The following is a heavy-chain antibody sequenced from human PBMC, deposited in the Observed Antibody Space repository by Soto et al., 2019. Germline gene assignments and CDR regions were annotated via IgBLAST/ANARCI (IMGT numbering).Heavy chain of an antibody. Sequence: EVQLVESGGGLVKPGGSLRLSCAASGFTFSSYSMNWVRQAPGKGLEWVSSISSSSSYIYYADSVKGRFTISRDNAKKSLYLQMNSLRAEDTAVYYCAREGSGGSGTYDYWGQGTLVTVSS. CDR1: GFTFSSYS. D-gene: IGHD3-10*01. CDR3: AREGSGGSGTYDY. V-gene: IGHV3-21*01. CDR2: ISSSSSYI. J-gene: IGHJ4*02.